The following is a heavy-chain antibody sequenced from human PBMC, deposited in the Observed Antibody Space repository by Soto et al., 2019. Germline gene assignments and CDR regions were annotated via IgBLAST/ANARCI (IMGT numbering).Heavy chain of an antibody. V-gene: IGHV1-69*01. J-gene: IGHJ6*02. Sequence: QVQLVQSGAEVKKPGSSVKVSCKASGGTFSSYAISWVRQAPGQGLEWMGGIIPIFGTANYAQKFQGRVTISADESTSTDYMELSSLRSEDTAVYYCARGEEIGFGDLTRVYYDYGMDVWGQGTTVTVSS. CDR2: IIPIFGTA. D-gene: IGHD3-10*01. CDR1: GGTFSSYA. CDR3: ARGEEIGFGDLTRVYYDYGMDV.